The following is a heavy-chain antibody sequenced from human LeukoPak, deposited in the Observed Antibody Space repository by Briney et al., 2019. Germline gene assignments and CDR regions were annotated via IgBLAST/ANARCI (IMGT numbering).Heavy chain of an antibody. D-gene: IGHD6-19*01. Sequence: SLGLSCAASGFTFSSYAMHWVREAPGKGGEWVAVISYEGSNKYYADTVKGRVTISREKSKKTRCMQKNSLRAEATAVYYCVGSSGWYRPTFDYWGQGTLVTVSS. CDR3: VGSSGWYRPTFDY. J-gene: IGHJ4*02. CDR1: GFTFSSYA. CDR2: ISYEGSNK. V-gene: IGHV3-30-3*02.